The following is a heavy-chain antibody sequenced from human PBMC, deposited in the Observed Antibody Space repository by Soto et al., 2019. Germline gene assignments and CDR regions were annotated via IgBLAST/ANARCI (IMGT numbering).Heavy chain of an antibody. Sequence: QAQLVQSGAEVKKPGASVKVSCKASGYTFYSHSISWVRQAPGQGLEWMGRINGDYGNTQYAQKFRGRVTMTTDTSTTTGYMELTNLRSDDTAVYYCARWIQGDYYYGMDVWGQGTTVTVSS. D-gene: IGHD5-18*01. J-gene: IGHJ6*02. CDR3: ARWIQGDYYYGMDV. CDR1: GYTFYSHS. V-gene: IGHV1-18*01. CDR2: INGDYGNT.